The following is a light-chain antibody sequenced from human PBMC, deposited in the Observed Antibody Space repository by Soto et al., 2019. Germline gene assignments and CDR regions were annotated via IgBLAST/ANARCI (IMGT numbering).Light chain of an antibody. V-gene: IGKV3-11*01. CDR1: QSVSSY. J-gene: IGKJ4*01. CDR2: DAS. Sequence: EIVLTQSPATLSLSPGERDTLSCRASQSVSSYLAWYQQKPGQAPRLLIYDASNRATGIPARFSGSGSGTDFTLPISSLETEDFAVYYCQQRSNWPPLTFGGGNKVEIK. CDR3: QQRSNWPPLT.